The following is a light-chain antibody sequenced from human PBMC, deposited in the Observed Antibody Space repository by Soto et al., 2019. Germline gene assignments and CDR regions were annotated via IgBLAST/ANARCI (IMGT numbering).Light chain of an antibody. J-gene: IGKJ5*01. CDR2: GAS. CDR1: QSVSSSY. V-gene: IGKV3-20*01. CDR3: QQYGRSLIT. Sequence: EIVLTQSPGTLSLSPGERATLSCRASQSVSSSYLAWYQQNPGQAPRLLIYGASSRATGIPDRFSGSGSGTDFTLTISRLEPEDFAVYYCQQYGRSLITFGQGTRLEIK.